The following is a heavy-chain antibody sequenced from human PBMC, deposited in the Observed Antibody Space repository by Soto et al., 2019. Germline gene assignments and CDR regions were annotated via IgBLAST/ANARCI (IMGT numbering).Heavy chain of an antibody. CDR3: ARGDRGAFDL. Sequence: GGSLRLSCAASGFRFDGHAMHWVRQAPGKGLVWVSRIHSDGSSTTYADFVKGRFIISRDNARNTVDLQMNSVRVEDTAVYYCARGDRGAFDLWGQGTVVTVSS. J-gene: IGHJ3*01. CDR2: IHSDGSST. CDR1: GFRFDGHA. V-gene: IGHV3-74*01. D-gene: IGHD1-26*01.